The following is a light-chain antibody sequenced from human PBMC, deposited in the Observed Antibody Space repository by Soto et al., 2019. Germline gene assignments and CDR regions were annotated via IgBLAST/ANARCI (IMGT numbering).Light chain of an antibody. Sequence: DVVMTQSPLSLPVTLGQPASMSCRSSQSLVFTDGNTYLSWFQQRPGQSPRRLIYQVSRRDSGVPDRFSGSGSGADFTLRISRVEAEDLGVYYCMQSALWPWTFGQGTKVEIK. CDR1: QSLVFTDGNTY. CDR2: QVS. CDR3: MQSALWPWT. V-gene: IGKV2-30*01. J-gene: IGKJ1*01.